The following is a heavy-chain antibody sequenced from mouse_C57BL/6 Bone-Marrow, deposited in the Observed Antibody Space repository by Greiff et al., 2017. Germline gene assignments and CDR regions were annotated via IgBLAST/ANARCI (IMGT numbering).Heavy chain of an antibody. CDR3: ARYGSRYFDY. V-gene: IGHV1-81*01. J-gene: IGHJ2*01. Sequence: VQLQQSGAELARPGASVKLSCKASGYTFTSYGISWVKQRTGQGLEWIGEIYPRSGNTYYNEKFKGKDTLTADKSSSTAYMELRSLTSEDSAVYFCARYGSRYFDYWGQGTTLTVSS. CDR1: GYTFTSYG. CDR2: IYPRSGNT. D-gene: IGHD1-1*01.